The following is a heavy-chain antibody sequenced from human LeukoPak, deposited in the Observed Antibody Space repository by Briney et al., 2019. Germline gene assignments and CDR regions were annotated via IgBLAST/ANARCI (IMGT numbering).Heavy chain of an antibody. D-gene: IGHD3-3*01. CDR1: GGSISSYY. V-gene: IGHV4-4*07. CDR2: IYTSGST. Sequence: SETLSLTCTVSGGSISSYYWSWIRQPAGKGLEWIGRIYTSGSTNYNPSLKSRVTMSVDTSKNQFSLKLSSVTAADTAVYYCARYSRITIFGEVNDAFDIWGQGTMVTVSS. J-gene: IGHJ3*02. CDR3: ARYSRITIFGEVNDAFDI.